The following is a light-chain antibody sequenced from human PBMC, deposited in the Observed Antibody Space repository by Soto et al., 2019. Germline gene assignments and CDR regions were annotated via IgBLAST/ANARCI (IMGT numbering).Light chain of an antibody. CDR1: QSLLHSNGYNC. CDR2: FGS. J-gene: IGKJ4*01. Sequence: DIVMTQSPLSLPVTPGEPASISCRSSQSLLHSNGYNCLDWYVQKPGQSPQLLIYFGSNRASGVPDRFSGSVSGTDCTLKISRVEAEDVGLYYCMQALQTPLTFGGGTKVEIK. V-gene: IGKV2-28*01. CDR3: MQALQTPLT.